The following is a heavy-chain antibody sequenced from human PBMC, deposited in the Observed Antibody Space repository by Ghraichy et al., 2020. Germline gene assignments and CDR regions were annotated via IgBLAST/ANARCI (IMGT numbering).Heavy chain of an antibody. CDR3: AKGLIVATISGASDY. CDR1: GFTFSSYA. D-gene: IGHD5-12*01. Sequence: GGSLRLSCAASGFTFSSYAMSWVRQAPGKGLEWVSAISGSGGSTYYADSVKGRFTISRDNSKNTLYLEMSSLRVEDTAVYYCAKGLIVATISGASDYWGQGTLVTVST. V-gene: IGHV3-23*01. J-gene: IGHJ4*02. CDR2: ISGSGGST.